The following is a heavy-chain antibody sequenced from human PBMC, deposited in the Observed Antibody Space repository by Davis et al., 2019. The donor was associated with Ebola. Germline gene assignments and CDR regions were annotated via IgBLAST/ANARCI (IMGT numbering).Heavy chain of an antibody. CDR1: GGSISSYY. CDR3: ARLYCSTTTCYESDY. J-gene: IGHJ4*02. D-gene: IGHD2-2*01. V-gene: IGHV4-59*08. Sequence: MPSETLSLTCTVSGGSISSYYWSWIRQPPGKGLEWIGYIYYSGSTNYNPSLKSRVTISVDTSKNQFSLKLSSVTAADTAVYYCARLYCSTTTCYESDYWGQGTLVTVS. CDR2: IYYSGST.